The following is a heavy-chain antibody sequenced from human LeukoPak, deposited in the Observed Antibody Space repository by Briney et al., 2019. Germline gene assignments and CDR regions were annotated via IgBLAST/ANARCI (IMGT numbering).Heavy chain of an antibody. CDR1: GGSFSGYN. CDR2: IYPNGRT. Sequence: SETLSLTCAVYGGSFSGYNWSWIRQPAGKGLEWIGCIYPNGRTDYSPSLRSRVTMSMDTSKSQFSLQLSSVAAADTAVYYCARAREYRYGYLVNAFDIWGQGTMVTVSS. CDR3: ARAREYRYGYLVNAFDI. J-gene: IGHJ3*02. V-gene: IGHV4-59*10. D-gene: IGHD5-18*01.